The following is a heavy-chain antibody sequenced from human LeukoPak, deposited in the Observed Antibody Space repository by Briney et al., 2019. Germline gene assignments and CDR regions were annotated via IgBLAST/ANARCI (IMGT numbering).Heavy chain of an antibody. CDR3: ARARGYCSGGSCYYFDY. V-gene: IGHV3-23*01. Sequence: GGSLRLSCAASGLTFSSYAMSWVRQAPGKGLEWVSTISGSGVSTNYADSVKGRFTISRDNSKNTLYLQMNSLRAEDTAVYYCARARGYCSGGSCYYFDYWGQGTLVTVSS. J-gene: IGHJ4*02. CDR2: ISGSGVST. D-gene: IGHD2-15*01. CDR1: GLTFSSYA.